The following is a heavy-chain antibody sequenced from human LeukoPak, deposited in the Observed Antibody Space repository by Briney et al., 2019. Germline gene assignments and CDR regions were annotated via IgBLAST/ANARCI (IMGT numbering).Heavy chain of an antibody. CDR1: GFTFSSYA. Sequence: GGSLRLSCAASGFTFSSYAMSWVRQAPGKGLEWVSATSGSGDTTYYAVSVKGRFTISRDNSKNTLYLQMNSLRADDTALYYCARRSRTETSFTGFDYWGQGSLVTVSS. CDR2: TSGSGDTT. CDR3: ARRSRTETSFTGFDY. V-gene: IGHV3-23*01. J-gene: IGHJ4*02. D-gene: IGHD2/OR15-2a*01.